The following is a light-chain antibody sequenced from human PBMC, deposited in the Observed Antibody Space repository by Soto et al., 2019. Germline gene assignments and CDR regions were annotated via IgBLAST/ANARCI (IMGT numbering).Light chain of an antibody. CDR2: AAS. J-gene: IGKJ2*01. V-gene: IGKV3-20*01. CDR3: QQQGT. CDR1: EFLSSSY. Sequence: EIVLTQSPGTLSLSPGERATLSCRASEFLSSSYVDWYQQKPGQAPRLLIYAASRRATGIPDRFSGSGSATEYTRTINTLEPEDFAVYYCQQQGTFGQGTKLEIK.